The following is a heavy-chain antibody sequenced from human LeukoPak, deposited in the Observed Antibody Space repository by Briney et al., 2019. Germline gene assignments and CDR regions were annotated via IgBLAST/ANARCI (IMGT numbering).Heavy chain of an antibody. Sequence: SETLSLTCAVYGGSFSGYYWSWIRQPPGKGLEWIGEINHSGSTNYNPSLKSRVTISVDTSKNQFSLKLSSVTAADTAVYYCARGIAATQYYYYYYMDVWGKGTTVTVSS. J-gene: IGHJ6*03. CDR2: INHSGST. CDR3: ARGIAATQYYYYYYMDV. D-gene: IGHD6-13*01. V-gene: IGHV4-34*01. CDR1: GGSFSGYY.